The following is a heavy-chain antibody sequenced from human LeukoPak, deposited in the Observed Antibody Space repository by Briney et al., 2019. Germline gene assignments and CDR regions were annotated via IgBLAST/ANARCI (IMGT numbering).Heavy chain of an antibody. J-gene: IGHJ4*02. Sequence: GGSLRLSCAASGFTFSSYWMHWVRQAPGKGLVWVSRISSDGSSTTYADSVKGRFTISRDNAKNTLYLQMNSLRAEDTAVYYCGRGGKVEQLVLARWGQGTLVTVSS. CDR3: GRGGKVEQLVLAR. CDR2: ISSDGSST. CDR1: GFTFSSYW. V-gene: IGHV3-74*01. D-gene: IGHD6-13*01.